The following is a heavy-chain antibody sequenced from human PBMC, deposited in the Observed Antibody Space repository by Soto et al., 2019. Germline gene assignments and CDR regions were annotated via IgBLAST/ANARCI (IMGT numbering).Heavy chain of an antibody. CDR1: GYSFTSYW. CDR2: IYPGDSDT. D-gene: IGHD2-21*01. V-gene: IGHV5-51*01. J-gene: IGHJ6*02. CDR3: ARQARYCGSGYYYYGMDV. Sequence: GEPLKISCXGSGYSFTSYWIGWVRQMPGKGLEWMGIIYPGDSDTRYGPSFQGQVTISADKSISTAYLQWSSLKASDTAMYYCARQARYCGSGYYYYGMDVWGQGTTVAVSS.